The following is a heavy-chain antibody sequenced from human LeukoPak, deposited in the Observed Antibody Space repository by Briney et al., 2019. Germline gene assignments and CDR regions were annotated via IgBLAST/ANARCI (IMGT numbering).Heavy chain of an antibody. CDR3: ARDIMFRGHNWNSGVVVAAGLNY. CDR1: GYTFTSYG. CDR2: ISAYNGNT. Sequence: GASVKVSCKASGYTFTSYGISWVRQAPGQGLEWMGWISAYNGNTNYAQKLQGRVTMTRDTSTSTVYMELSSLRSEDTAVYYCARDIMFRGHNWNSGVVVAAGLNYWGQGTLVTVSS. V-gene: IGHV1-18*01. D-gene: IGHD2-15*01. J-gene: IGHJ4*02.